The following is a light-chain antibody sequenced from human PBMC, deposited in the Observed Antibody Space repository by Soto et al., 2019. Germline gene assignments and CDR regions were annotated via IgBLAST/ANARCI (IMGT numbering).Light chain of an antibody. V-gene: IGKV1-39*01. CDR2: AAS. CDR3: QQSYSPPYT. Sequence: DIQMTQSPSSLSTSVGDRVTISCRASQSVSTYLNWYQHKPGKAPKFLIYAASNLQSGVPSRFSGGGSGTDFTLTVSSLQPEDFGTYDCQQSYSPPYTFGQGTKLEIK. CDR1: QSVSTY. J-gene: IGKJ2*01.